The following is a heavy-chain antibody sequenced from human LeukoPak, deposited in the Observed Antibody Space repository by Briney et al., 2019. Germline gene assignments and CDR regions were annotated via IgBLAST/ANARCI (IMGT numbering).Heavy chain of an antibody. CDR1: GGALSSYG. CDR2: IIPILDMA. V-gene: IGHV1-69*04. CDR3: ARDGGWLQTQNHYYYHGLDV. J-gene: IGHJ6*02. D-gene: IGHD5-24*01. Sequence: ASVKVSCKASGGALSSYGITWVRQAPGQGPEWMGRIIPILDMADYAQNFRGRVTITADKSTRTAYMEMSSLSFEDTAVYYCARDGGWLQTQNHYYYHGLDVWGQGTTVTVSS.